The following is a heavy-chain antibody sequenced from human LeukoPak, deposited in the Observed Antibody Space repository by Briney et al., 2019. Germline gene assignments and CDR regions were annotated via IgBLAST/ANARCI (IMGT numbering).Heavy chain of an antibody. V-gene: IGHV3-74*01. CDR3: AGFWGYYYGMHV. J-gene: IGHJ6*02. D-gene: IGHD3-16*01. Sequence: GGSLRLSCAASGFTFSSYWMHWVRQAPGKGLVWVSRINSDGSSTSYADSVKGRFTISRDNAKNTLYLQMNSLRAEDTAVYYCAGFWGYYYGMHVWGQGTTVTVSS. CDR1: GFTFSSYW. CDR2: INSDGSST.